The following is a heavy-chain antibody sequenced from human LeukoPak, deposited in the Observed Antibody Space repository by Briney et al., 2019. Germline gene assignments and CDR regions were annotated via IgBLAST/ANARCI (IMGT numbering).Heavy chain of an antibody. CDR3: TRDLGQLDYFDY. D-gene: IGHD6-6*01. CDR2: IRSKAYGGTT. CDR1: GFTIGDYA. Sequence: PGGSLRLSCTASGFTIGDYAMSWFRQAPGKGLEWVGFIRSKAYGGTTEYAASVKGRFTISRDDSKSIAYLQMNSLKTEDTAVYYCTRDLGQLDYFDYWGQGTLVTVSS. J-gene: IGHJ4*02. V-gene: IGHV3-49*03.